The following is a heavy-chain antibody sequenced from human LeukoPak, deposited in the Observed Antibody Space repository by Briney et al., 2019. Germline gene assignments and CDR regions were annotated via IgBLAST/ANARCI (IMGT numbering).Heavy chain of an antibody. V-gene: IGHV4-34*01. J-gene: IGHJ5*02. CDR2: INHSGST. D-gene: IGHD4-17*01. Sequence: SETLSLTCAVSGGSLSGYYWTWIRQPPGKGLEWIGEINHSGSTNYNPSLKTRVTVSFDTSKNQFSLNLISVTAADTAVYYCARSPQGTATTANWLDPWGQGTLVTVSS. CDR3: ARSPQGTATTANWLDP. CDR1: GGSLSGYY.